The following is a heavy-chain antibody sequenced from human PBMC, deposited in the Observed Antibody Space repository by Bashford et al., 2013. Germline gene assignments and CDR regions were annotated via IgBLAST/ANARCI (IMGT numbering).Heavy chain of an antibody. CDR3: ARGGVRAKLDY. J-gene: IGHJ4*02. CDR2: IWYDGSNK. D-gene: IGHD3-3*01. CDR1: GFTFSSYG. V-gene: IGHV3-33*01. Sequence: GGSLRLSCAASGFTFSSYGMHWVRQAPGKGLEWVAVIWYDGSNKYYADSVKGRFTISRDNSKNTLYLQMNSLRAEDTAVYYCARGGVRAKLDYWGQGTLVTVSS.